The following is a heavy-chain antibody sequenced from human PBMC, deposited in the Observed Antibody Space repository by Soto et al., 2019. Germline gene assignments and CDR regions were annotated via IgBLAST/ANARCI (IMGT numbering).Heavy chain of an antibody. J-gene: IGHJ6*02. CDR2: INAGKGNT. Sequence: ASVKVSCKASGYTFTSYAMHWVRQAPGQRLEWMGWINAGKGNTKYSQKFQGRVTITGDTSTSTAYMELSSLRSEDTAVYYCARARTYYDFWSGQAGAHYYYYGMDVWGQGTTVTVSS. D-gene: IGHD3-3*01. V-gene: IGHV1-3*01. CDR1: GYTFTSYA. CDR3: ARARTYYDFWSGQAGAHYYYYGMDV.